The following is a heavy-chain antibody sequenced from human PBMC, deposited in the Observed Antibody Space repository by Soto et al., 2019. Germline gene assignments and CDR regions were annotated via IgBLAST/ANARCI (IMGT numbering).Heavy chain of an antibody. V-gene: IGHV3-15*07. CDR3: TTTYTGGSFYT. CDR2: IKSETGGGTT. CDR1: GFLFINAW. J-gene: IGHJ5*02. D-gene: IGHD1-26*01. Sequence: EVQVVESGGGLVQPGKSLRLSCAASGFLFINAWMNWVRQAPGKGLEWVGRIKSETGGGTTDYAAPVKGRFTIARDDSKNMLYPQMNSLKTEDTAVHYCTTTYTGGSFYTWGQGTLVTVSS.